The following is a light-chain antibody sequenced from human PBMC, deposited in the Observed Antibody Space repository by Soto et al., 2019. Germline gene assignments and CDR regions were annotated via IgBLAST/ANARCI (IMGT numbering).Light chain of an antibody. CDR3: LQDHNYHPA. Sequence: AIQMAKSPSSLSASVGDRVTITCRASQGSGNDVGWVEQKPGKAPKHLIYAAATLQSGVPSRFSGSRARTDFTLTISSLQPEDFATYYCLQDHNYHPAFGGGTKVEIK. V-gene: IGKV1-6*02. J-gene: IGKJ4*01. CDR1: QGSGND. CDR2: AAA.